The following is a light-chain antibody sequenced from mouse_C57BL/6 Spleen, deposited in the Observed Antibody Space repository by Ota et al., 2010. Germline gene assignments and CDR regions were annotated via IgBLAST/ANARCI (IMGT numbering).Light chain of an antibody. CDR2: GAS. V-gene: IGKV8-28*01. J-gene: IGKJ4*01. Sequence: IVMTQSPSPSSVSAGEKVTMSCKSSQSLLNSGNQKNYLAWYQQKPGQPPKLLIYGASTRESGVPDRFTGSGSGTDFTLTISSVQAEDLAVYYCQQHYSTPFTFGSGTKLEIK. CDR1: QSLLNSGNQKNY. CDR3: QQHYSTPFT.